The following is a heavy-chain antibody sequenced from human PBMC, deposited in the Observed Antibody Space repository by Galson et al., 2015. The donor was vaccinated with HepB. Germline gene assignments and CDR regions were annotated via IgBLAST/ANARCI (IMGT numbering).Heavy chain of an antibody. V-gene: IGHV3-23*01. CDR1: GFTFSSYA. J-gene: IGHJ5*02. Sequence: SLRLSCAASGFTFSSYAMSWVRQAPGKGLEWVSAISGGGGSTYYADSVKGRFTISRDNSKNTLYLQMNSLRAEDTAVYYCAKYDGHYDILTGLNWFDPWGQGTLVTVSS. D-gene: IGHD3-9*01. CDR2: ISGGGGST. CDR3: AKYDGHYDILTGLNWFDP.